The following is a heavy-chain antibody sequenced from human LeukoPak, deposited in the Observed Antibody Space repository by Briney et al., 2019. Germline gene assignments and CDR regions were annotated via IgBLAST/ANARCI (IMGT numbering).Heavy chain of an antibody. Sequence: ASVKVSCKASGYTFTGYYMHWVRQAPGQGLEWMGWINPSSGGTNYAQKFQGRVTMTRDTSISTAYMELSRLRSDDTAVYYCARDGIAVAGIDYWGQGTLVTVSS. V-gene: IGHV1-2*02. J-gene: IGHJ4*02. CDR1: GYTFTGYY. CDR3: ARDGIAVAGIDY. CDR2: INPSSGGT. D-gene: IGHD6-19*01.